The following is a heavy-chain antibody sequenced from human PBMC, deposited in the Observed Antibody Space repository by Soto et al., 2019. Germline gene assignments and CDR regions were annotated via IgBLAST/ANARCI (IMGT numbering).Heavy chain of an antibody. CDR3: ASGTFRPYAMDV. Sequence: AAVKDSCKTSGENFKKNVFTWVRQAPGQGLEWMGGTIPALGKTHYIEKFQGRVTITVDDATRTVYMEVRDLTSEDTAIYYCASGTFRPYAMDVWGQGTMVTVSS. CDR1: GENFKKNV. J-gene: IGHJ6*02. V-gene: IGHV1-69*10. D-gene: IGHD1-1*01. CDR2: TIPALGKT.